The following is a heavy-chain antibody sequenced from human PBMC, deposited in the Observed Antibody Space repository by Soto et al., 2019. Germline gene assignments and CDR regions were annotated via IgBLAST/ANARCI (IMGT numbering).Heavy chain of an antibody. D-gene: IGHD3-16*01. J-gene: IGHJ4*02. Sequence: GGSLRPSCAASGFTFSSYAMSWVRQAPGKGLEWVSAISGSGGSTYYADSVKGRFTISRDNSRNTLYLQMNSLRAEDTAVYYCALMGDDSSLDYWGQGTLVTVSS. V-gene: IGHV3-23*01. CDR2: ISGSGGST. CDR3: ALMGDDSSLDY. CDR1: GFTFSSYA.